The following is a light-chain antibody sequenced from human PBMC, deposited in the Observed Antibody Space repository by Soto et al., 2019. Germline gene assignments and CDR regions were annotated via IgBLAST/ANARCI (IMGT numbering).Light chain of an antibody. J-gene: IGKJ3*01. CDR1: QSINSRY. V-gene: IGKV3-20*01. CDR2: GAS. CDR3: QQFGSSPGLT. Sequence: EIVLTQSPGTLSLSPGERATLSCRASQSINSRYLAWYQQKPRQAPRLLIYGASSRATGIPDRFSGSGSGTDFTLTISRLKPEDFAMYYCQQFGSSPGLTFGPGTKVDIK.